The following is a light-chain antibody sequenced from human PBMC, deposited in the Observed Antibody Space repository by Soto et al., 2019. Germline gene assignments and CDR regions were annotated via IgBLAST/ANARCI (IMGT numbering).Light chain of an antibody. V-gene: IGKV1-5*01. CDR1: QSISSW. Sequence: DIQMTQSPSTLSASVGDRVTITCRASQSISSWLAWYQQKPGKAPELLIYDASSLESGVPSRFSGSGSGTEFTPTISSLQPDDFATYYCQQYNSYSWTFGQGTKVDIK. CDR2: DAS. CDR3: QQYNSYSWT. J-gene: IGKJ1*01.